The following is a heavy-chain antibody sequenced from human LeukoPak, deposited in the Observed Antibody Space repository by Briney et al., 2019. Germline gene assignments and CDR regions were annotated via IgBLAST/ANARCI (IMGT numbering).Heavy chain of an antibody. D-gene: IGHD4-17*01. J-gene: IGHJ3*02. CDR2: ISGSGGST. V-gene: IGHV3-23*01. Sequence: GGSLRLSCAASGFTFSSYAMSWVRQAPGKGLEWVSAISGSGGSTYYADSVKGRFTFSRDNSKNTLYLQMNSLRAEDTAVYYCAKKGGDYVRAFDIWGQGTMVTVSS. CDR1: GFTFSSYA. CDR3: AKKGGDYVRAFDI.